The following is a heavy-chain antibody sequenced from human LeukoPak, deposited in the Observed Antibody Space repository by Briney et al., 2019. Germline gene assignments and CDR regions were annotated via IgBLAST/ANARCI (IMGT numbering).Heavy chain of an antibody. CDR2: IIPIFGTA. V-gene: IGHV1-69*05. CDR3: ASSYRRAHALDI. J-gene: IGHJ3*02. CDR1: GGTFSSYA. Sequence: ASVKVSCKASGGTFSSYAISWVRQAPGQGLEWMGGIIPIFGTANYAQKFQGRVTITTDESTSTAYMELSSLRSEDTAVYYCASSYRRAHALDIWGQGTMVTVSS. D-gene: IGHD3-16*01.